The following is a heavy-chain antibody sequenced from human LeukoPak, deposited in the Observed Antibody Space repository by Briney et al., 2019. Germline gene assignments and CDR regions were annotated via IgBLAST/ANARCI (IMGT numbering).Heavy chain of an antibody. V-gene: IGHV4-30-2*01. Sequence: SETLSLTCAVSGGSISSGGYSWSWIRQPPGKGLEWIGYIYHSGGTYYNPSLKSRVTISVDRSKNQFSLKLSSVTAADTAVYYCARGSTTGPDYYYGMDVWGQGTTVTVSS. D-gene: IGHD1-1*01. CDR3: ARGSTTGPDYYYGMDV. CDR1: GGSISSGGYS. J-gene: IGHJ6*02. CDR2: IYHSGGT.